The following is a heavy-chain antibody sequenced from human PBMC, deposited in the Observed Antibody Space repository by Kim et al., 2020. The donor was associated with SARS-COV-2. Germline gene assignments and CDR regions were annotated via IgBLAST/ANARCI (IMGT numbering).Heavy chain of an antibody. Sequence: GGSLRLSCAASGFTVSSNYMSWVRQAPGKGLEWVSVIYSGGSTYYADSVKGRFTISRDNSKNTLYLQMNSLRAEDTAVYYCASQDYYDSSGYLDAFDIWGQGTMVTVSS. D-gene: IGHD3-22*01. CDR3: ASQDYYDSSGYLDAFDI. V-gene: IGHV3-53*01. CDR1: GFTVSSNY. CDR2: IYSGGST. J-gene: IGHJ3*02.